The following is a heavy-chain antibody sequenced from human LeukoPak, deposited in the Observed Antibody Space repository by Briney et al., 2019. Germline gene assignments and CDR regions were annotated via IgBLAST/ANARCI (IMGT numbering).Heavy chain of an antibody. CDR2: IGSSGGAI. D-gene: IGHD3-10*01. V-gene: IGHV3-11*04. CDR1: GFIFSDYY. Sequence: GGSLRLSCAASGFIFSDYYMSWIRQAPGEGLEWVSYIGSSGGAIYYADSVKGRFTISRDNAKNSLYLQMNSLRAEDTAVYYCARETGSGSGWFDPWGQGTLVTVSS. J-gene: IGHJ5*02. CDR3: ARETGSGSGWFDP.